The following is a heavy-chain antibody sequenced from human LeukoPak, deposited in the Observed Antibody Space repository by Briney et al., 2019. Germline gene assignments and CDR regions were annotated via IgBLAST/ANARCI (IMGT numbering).Heavy chain of an antibody. J-gene: IGHJ3*02. D-gene: IGHD3-3*01. V-gene: IGHV4-61*02. CDR3: EIVWNDFWSGYLHDACDI. CDR1: GGSISSGSYY. Sequence: PSEILSLTCTVSGGSISSGSYYWCWIRQPAGKGLEWIGRIYTSGGTNYNPSLKSRVTISVDTSKNQFSLKLSSVTASGTAAYSCEIVWNDFWSGYLHDACDISSQGTKVTVSS. CDR2: IYTSGGT.